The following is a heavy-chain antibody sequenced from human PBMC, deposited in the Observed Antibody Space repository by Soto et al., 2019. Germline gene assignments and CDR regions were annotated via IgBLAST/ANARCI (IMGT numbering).Heavy chain of an antibody. Sequence: SETLSLTCTVSGAAPSSGGYFYTWVRQPPGKGLEWLGYIYYSGGTNYNPSLKSRVTISLDKSKSQFSLRLISVTAADTAVYYCTREQSDDNYFDPWGQGTLVTVSS. V-gene: IGHV4-61*08. CDR3: TREQSDDNYFDP. CDR1: GAAPSSGGYF. J-gene: IGHJ5*02. CDR2: IYYSGGT. D-gene: IGHD6-19*01.